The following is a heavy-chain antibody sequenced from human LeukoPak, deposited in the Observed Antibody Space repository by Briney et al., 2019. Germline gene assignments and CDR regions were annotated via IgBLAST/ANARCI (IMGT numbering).Heavy chain of an antibody. J-gene: IGHJ3*02. CDR3: ARVVYYYDSSGYYWGAFDI. CDR2: IYYSGST. CDR1: GGSISSYY. Sequence: SETLSLTCTVSGGSISSYYWSWIRQPPGKGLEWIGYIYYSGSTNYNPSLKSRVTISVDTSKNQFSLKLSSVTAADTAVYYCARVVYYYDSSGYYWGAFDIWGQGTMVTVSS. V-gene: IGHV4-59*01. D-gene: IGHD3-22*01.